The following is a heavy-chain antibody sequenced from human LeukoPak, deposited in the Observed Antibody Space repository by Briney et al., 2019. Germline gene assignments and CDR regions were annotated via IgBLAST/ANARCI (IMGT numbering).Heavy chain of an antibody. CDR1: GFTFEDYA. CDR3: AKVSVAVAGSFDY. CDR2: ISWNSENI. Sequence: GGSLRLSCAASGFTFEDYAMHWVWQAPGKGLEWVSGISWNSENIAYADSVKGRFTISRDNAKNSLYLQMNSLRPDDTAFYYCAKVSVAVAGSFDYWGQGTLVTVSP. J-gene: IGHJ4*02. V-gene: IGHV3-9*01. D-gene: IGHD6-19*01.